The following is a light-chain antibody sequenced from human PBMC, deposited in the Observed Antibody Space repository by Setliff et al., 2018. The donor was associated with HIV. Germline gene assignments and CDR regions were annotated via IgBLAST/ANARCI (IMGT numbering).Light chain of an antibody. V-gene: IGLV1-44*01. CDR3: AAWDDSLNAFDV. Sequence: SVLTQPPSASGTPGQRVIISCSGSSSNIGSNTVNWYQHLPGTAPKLLIYSNNQRPSGVPDRFSGSKSGTSASLAISGLQAEDEADYYCAAWDDSLNAFDVFGTGTKVTVL. J-gene: IGLJ1*01. CDR1: SSNIGSNT. CDR2: SNN.